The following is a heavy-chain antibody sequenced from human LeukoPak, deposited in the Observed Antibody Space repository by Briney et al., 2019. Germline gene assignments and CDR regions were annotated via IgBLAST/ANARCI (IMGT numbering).Heavy chain of an antibody. Sequence: GGSLRLSCAASGFTPSSYWMHWVRQAPGKGLVWVSRINTDGSSTSYADSVKGRFTISRDNAKNMLYLQMNSLRAEDTAVYYCARDSDSGHAFDIWGQGTMVTVSS. J-gene: IGHJ3*02. CDR3: ARDSDSGHAFDI. CDR2: INTDGSST. D-gene: IGHD3-22*01. V-gene: IGHV3-74*01. CDR1: GFTPSSYW.